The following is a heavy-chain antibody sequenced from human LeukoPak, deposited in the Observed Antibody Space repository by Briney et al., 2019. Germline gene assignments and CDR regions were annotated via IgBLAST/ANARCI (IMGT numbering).Heavy chain of an antibody. CDR2: INPSGGST. J-gene: IGHJ4*02. V-gene: IGHV1-46*01. CDR3: ARDYGSDVRTRPFDY. CDR1: GYTFTSYY. D-gene: IGHD3-10*02. Sequence: ASVKVSCKASGYTFTSYYMHWVRQAPGQGLEWRVIINPSGGSTSYAQKFQGRVTMTRDTSTSTVYMELSSLRSEDTAVYYCARDYGSDVRTRPFDYWGQGTLVTVSS.